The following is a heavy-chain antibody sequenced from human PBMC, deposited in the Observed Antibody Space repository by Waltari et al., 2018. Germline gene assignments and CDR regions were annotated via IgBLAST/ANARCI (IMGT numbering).Heavy chain of an antibody. Sequence: QVQLVEYGGGVVEPGRYLRLSCAASGFTFSRYAMHWVRQAPGKGLEWVAVISYDGSNKYYADSVKGRFTISRDNSKNTLYLQMNSLRAEDTAVYYCARGDDSSGYLVGYWGQGTLVTVSS. CDR1: GFTFSRYA. D-gene: IGHD3-22*01. CDR3: ARGDDSSGYLVGY. V-gene: IGHV3-30-3*01. J-gene: IGHJ4*02. CDR2: ISYDGSNK.